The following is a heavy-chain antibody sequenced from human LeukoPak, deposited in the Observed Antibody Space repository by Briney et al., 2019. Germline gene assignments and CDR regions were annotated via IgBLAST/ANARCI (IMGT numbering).Heavy chain of an antibody. CDR2: ISAYNGNT. J-gene: IGHJ4*02. Sequence: ASVKVSCKASGYTFTSYGISWVRQAPGQGLEWMGWISAYNGNTNYAQKLQGRATMTTDTSTSTAYMELRSLRSDDTAVYYCARAATEIVLLGNFDYWGQGTLVTVSS. D-gene: IGHD3-10*01. CDR3: ARAATEIVLLGNFDY. CDR1: GYTFTSYG. V-gene: IGHV1-18*01.